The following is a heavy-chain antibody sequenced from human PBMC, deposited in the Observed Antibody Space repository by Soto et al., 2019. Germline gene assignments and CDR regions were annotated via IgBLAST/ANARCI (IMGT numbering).Heavy chain of an antibody. CDR3: AAERTLDAFDI. Sequence: ASVKVSCKASGYTFTGYYMHWVRQAPGQGLEWMGWINPNSGGTNYAQKFQGWVTMTRDMSTSTAYMELSSLRSEDTAVYYCAAERTLDAFDIWGQGTMVTVSS. V-gene: IGHV1-2*04. CDR1: GYTFTGYY. CDR2: INPNSGGT. D-gene: IGHD2-2*01. J-gene: IGHJ3*02.